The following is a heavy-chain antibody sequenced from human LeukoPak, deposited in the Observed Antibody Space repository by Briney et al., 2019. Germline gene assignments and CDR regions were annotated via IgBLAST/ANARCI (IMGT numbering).Heavy chain of an antibody. CDR3: ARDRDGDLDY. D-gene: IGHD4-17*01. CDR2: ISSSGSTI. V-gene: IGHV3-48*04. J-gene: IGHJ4*02. CDR1: GFTFSSYG. Sequence: GGSLRLSCTASGFTFSSYGMHWVRQAPGKGLEWVSYISSSGSTIYYADSVKGRFTISRDNAKNSLYLQMNSLRVEDTAVYYCARDRDGDLDYWGQGTLVTVSS.